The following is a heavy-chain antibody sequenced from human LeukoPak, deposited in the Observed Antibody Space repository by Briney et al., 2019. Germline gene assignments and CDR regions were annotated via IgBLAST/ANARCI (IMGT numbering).Heavy chain of an antibody. V-gene: IGHV3-7*03. J-gene: IGHJ6*02. Sequence: XLRLXXXASXFXLNNYWXNWVRQAPGKGLEWVANIKEDGSEQYYVDSVKGRFTISRDNAKKSLYLQMNSLRAEDTAVYFCGMAMDVWGQGTTVTVSS. CDR3: GMAMDV. CDR1: XFXLNNYW. CDR2: IKEDGSEQ.